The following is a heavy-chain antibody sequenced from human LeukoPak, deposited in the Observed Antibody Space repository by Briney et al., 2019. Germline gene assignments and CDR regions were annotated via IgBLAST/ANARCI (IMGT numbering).Heavy chain of an antibody. CDR3: ARAAIHVDIVATINDYYYYMDV. CDR2: IIPIFGTA. CDR1: GSTFSRFA. D-gene: IGHD5-12*01. J-gene: IGHJ6*03. V-gene: IGHV1-69*01. Sequence: SVKVSCKASGSTFSRFAMSWVRRAPRQGLEWMGGIIPIFGTANYAQKFQGRVTITADESTSTAYMELSSLRSEDTAVYYCARAAIHVDIVATINDYYYYMDVWGKGTTVTISS.